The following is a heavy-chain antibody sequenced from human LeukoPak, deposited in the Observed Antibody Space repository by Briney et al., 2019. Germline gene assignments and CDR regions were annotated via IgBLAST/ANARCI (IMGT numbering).Heavy chain of an antibody. CDR1: GFTFDDYA. CDR2: ISWNSGSI. D-gene: IGHD5-18*01. Sequence: PGRSLRLSCAASGFTFDDYAMHWVRQAPGKGLEWVSGISWNSGSIGYADSVKGRFTISRDNARNSLYLQMNSLRAEDTAVYYCARESPDTAMVRGAFDIWGQGTMVTVSS. V-gene: IGHV3-9*01. CDR3: ARESPDTAMVRGAFDI. J-gene: IGHJ3*02.